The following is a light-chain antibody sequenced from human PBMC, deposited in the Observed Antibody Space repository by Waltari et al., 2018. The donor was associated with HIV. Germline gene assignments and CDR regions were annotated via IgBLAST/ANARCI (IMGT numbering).Light chain of an antibody. V-gene: IGKV4-1*01. J-gene: IGKJ4*01. Sequence: DIVMTQSPHSLAVSLGERATINCKSSQNLLYISNARNYLAWYQQKPGQPPKLLIYWASTRESGVPDRFSAGGSGTDFTLTISRLQAEDVAVYYCQQYYSSPPTFGGGTNLEIK. CDR2: WAS. CDR1: QNLLYISNARNY. CDR3: QQYYSSPPT.